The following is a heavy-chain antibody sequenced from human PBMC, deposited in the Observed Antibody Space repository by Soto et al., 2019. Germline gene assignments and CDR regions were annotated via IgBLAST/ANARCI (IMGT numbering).Heavy chain of an antibody. CDR2: ISAYNGNT. Sequence: QVQLVQSGAEVKKPGASVKVSCKASGYTFTSYGISWVRQAPGQGLEWMGWISAYNGNTKYSQKFQGRVTITRDTSASTAYMELSSLRSEDTAVYYCARGAPFTMVRGVIITSPFDYWGQGTLVTVSS. V-gene: IGHV1-18*01. J-gene: IGHJ4*02. CDR1: GYTFTSYG. D-gene: IGHD3-10*01. CDR3: ARGAPFTMVRGVIITSPFDY.